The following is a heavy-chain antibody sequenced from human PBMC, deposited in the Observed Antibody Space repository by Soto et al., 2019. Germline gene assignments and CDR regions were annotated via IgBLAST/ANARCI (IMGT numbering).Heavy chain of an antibody. D-gene: IGHD6-13*01. Sequence: ETLSLTCAVYGGSISVYYWSWIRQPPGKGLEWIGEINHSGSTNYNPSLKSRVTISVDTSKNQFSLKLSSVTAADTAVYYCASLSIAAAGIYYGMDVWGQGTTVTVSS. CDR2: INHSGST. V-gene: IGHV4-34*01. CDR3: ASLSIAAAGIYYGMDV. J-gene: IGHJ6*02. CDR1: GGSISVYY.